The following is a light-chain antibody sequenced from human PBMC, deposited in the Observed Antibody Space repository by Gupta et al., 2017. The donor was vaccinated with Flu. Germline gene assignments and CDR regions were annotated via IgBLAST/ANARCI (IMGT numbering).Light chain of an antibody. CDR2: GNN. Sequence: QSVLTQPPSASGTPGQRVTISCSGSSSNVGSNPVNWYQQLPGTSPKLLIYGNNQRPSWVPDRFSGSKSGTSASLAISGLQSEDEAHYYCAAWDDSLNGWVFGGGTKLTVL. V-gene: IGLV1-44*01. J-gene: IGLJ3*02. CDR1: SSNVGSNP. CDR3: AAWDDSLNGWV.